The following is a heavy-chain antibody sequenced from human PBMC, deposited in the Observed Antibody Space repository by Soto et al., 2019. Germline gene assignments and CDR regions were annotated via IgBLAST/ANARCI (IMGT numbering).Heavy chain of an antibody. CDR1: GDSVSSNSAA. CDR3: ATGYCSSTSCFMGGHNYYGMDV. J-gene: IGHJ6*02. V-gene: IGHV6-1*01. CDR2: TYYRSKWYN. D-gene: IGHD2-2*01. Sequence: SQTLSLTCAISGDSVSSNSAAWNWIRQSPSRGLEWLGRTYYRSKWYNDYAVSVKSRITINPDTSKNQFSLQLNSVTPEDTAVYYCATGYCSSTSCFMGGHNYYGMDVWGQGTTVT.